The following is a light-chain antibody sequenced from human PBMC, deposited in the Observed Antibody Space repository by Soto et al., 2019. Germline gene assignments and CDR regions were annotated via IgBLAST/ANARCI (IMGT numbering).Light chain of an antibody. J-gene: IGLJ1*01. CDR3: SSYTSSSTLEFYV. CDR1: RSDVGGYNY. CDR2: DVS. Sequence: QSALTQPASVSGSPGQSITISCTGTRSDVGGYNYVSWYQQHPGKAPKLMIYDVSNRPSGVSNRFSGSKSGNTASLTISGLQAEDEADYYCSSYTSSSTLEFYVLGTGTKVTVL. V-gene: IGLV2-14*01.